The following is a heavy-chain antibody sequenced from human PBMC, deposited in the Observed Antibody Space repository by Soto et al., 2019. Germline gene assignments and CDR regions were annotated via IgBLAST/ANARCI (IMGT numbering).Heavy chain of an antibody. CDR2: IYHTGST. J-gene: IGHJ6*03. V-gene: IGHV4-59*11. CDR1: GGSISSHY. D-gene: IGHD3-10*01. Sequence: QVQLQESGPGLVKPSETLSLTCTVSGGSISSHYWSWIRQPPGKGPEWIGYIYHTGSTNDNPSLKSRVTMSIDTSKNQFSLKLSSVTAADTAVYYCARLRGVPNMDVWGKGTTVTVSS. CDR3: ARLRGVPNMDV.